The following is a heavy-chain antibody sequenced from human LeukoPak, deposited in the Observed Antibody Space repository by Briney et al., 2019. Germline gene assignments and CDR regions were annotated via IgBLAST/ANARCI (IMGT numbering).Heavy chain of an antibody. D-gene: IGHD3-16*01. CDR3: ARLGNWGLRPPDPEY. J-gene: IGHJ4*02. V-gene: IGHV4-38-2*01. Sequence: KPSETLSLTCAVSGYSISSGYYWGWIRQPPGKGLEWIGEMNHSGSTNYNASLKSRVIISVDTSTNQFSLKLNSVTAADTAVYYCARLGNWGLRPPDPEYWGQGTLVTVSS. CDR1: GYSISSGYY. CDR2: MNHSGST.